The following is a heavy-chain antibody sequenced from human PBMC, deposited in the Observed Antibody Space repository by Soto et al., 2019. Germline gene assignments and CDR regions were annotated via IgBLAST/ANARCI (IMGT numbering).Heavy chain of an antibody. D-gene: IGHD2-8*01. CDR1: GYTCTSYG. J-gene: IGHJ4*02. Sequence: ASVKVSCKASGYTCTSYGISWVRQAPGQGLEWMGWISAYNGNTNYAQKLQGRVTMTTDTSTSTAYMELRSLRSDDTAVYYCASSPLKALMVYAIPPYFDYWGQGTLVTVSS. CDR2: ISAYNGNT. CDR3: ASSPLKALMVYAIPPYFDY. V-gene: IGHV1-18*01.